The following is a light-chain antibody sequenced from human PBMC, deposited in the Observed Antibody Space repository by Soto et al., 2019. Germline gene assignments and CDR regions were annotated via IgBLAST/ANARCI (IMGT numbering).Light chain of an antibody. J-gene: IGKJ5*01. CDR1: QSAGNF. CDR3: QQHNQWPIT. CDR2: YIS. Sequence: EIVMTQSPSTLSVSPWETSSLSFRAGQSAGNFLAWYQQKPGQAPRLLIYYISTRATGIPARFSGSGSGTEFTLTINSLQSEDSAVYYCQQHNQWPITFGQGTRLEIK. V-gene: IGKV3D-15*01.